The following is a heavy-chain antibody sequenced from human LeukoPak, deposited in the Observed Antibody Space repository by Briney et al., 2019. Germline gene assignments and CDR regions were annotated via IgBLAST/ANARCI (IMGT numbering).Heavy chain of an antibody. CDR3: ARDFPHDYGGKGDWFDP. D-gene: IGHD4-23*01. J-gene: IGHJ5*02. V-gene: IGHV1-2*02. CDR2: INPNSGGT. CDR1: GYTFTGYY. Sequence: ASVKVSCKASGYTFTGYYIHWVRQAPGQGLEWMGWINPNSGGTNYAQKFQGRVTMTRDTSISTAYVELSRLRSDDTAVYYCARDFPHDYGGKGDWFDPWGQGTLVTVSS.